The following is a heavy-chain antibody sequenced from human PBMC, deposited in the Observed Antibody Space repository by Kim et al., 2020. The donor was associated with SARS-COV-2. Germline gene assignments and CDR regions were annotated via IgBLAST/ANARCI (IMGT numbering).Heavy chain of an antibody. J-gene: IGHJ4*02. CDR2: NK. V-gene: IGHV3-33*01. Sequence: NKYYADSVKGRFTISRDNSKNTLYLQMNSLRAEDTAVYYCARAPRASFDYWGQGTPVTVSS. CDR3: ARAPRASFDY.